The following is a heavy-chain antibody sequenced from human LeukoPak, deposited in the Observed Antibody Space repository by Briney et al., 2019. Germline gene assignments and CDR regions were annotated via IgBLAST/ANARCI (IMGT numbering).Heavy chain of an antibody. CDR3: ATGIAVADPFDY. D-gene: IGHD6-19*01. V-gene: IGHV1-24*01. CDR2: FDPEDGET. CDR1: GYTLTELS. Sequence: ASVKVSCTVSGYTLTELSMHWVRQAPGKGLEWMGGFDPEDGETIYAQKFQGRVTMTEDTSTDTAYMELSSLRSEDTAVYYCATGIAVADPFDYWGQGTLVTVSS. J-gene: IGHJ4*02.